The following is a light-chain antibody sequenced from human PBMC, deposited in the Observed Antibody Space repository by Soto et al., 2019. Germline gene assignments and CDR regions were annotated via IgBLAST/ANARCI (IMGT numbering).Light chain of an antibody. CDR3: QQSYSTAWT. Sequence: EIQMNQSPSSLSAYLGDIVTTNCRASQSISSYLNWYQQKPGKAPKLLIYAASSLQSGVPSRFSGSGSGTDFTLTISSLQPEDFATYYCQQSYSTAWTLGQGTKVDIK. CDR2: AAS. J-gene: IGKJ1*01. CDR1: QSISSY. V-gene: IGKV1-39*01.